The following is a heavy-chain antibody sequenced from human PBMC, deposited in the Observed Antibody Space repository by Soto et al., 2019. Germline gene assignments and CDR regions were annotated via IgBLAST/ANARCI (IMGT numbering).Heavy chain of an antibody. D-gene: IGHD3-10*01. CDR2: IYYSGST. CDR1: GGSISSSSYY. Sequence: PSETLSLTCTVSGGSISSSSYYWGWIRQPPGKGLEWIGSIYYSGSTYYNPSLKSRVTISVDTSKNQFSLKLSSVTAADTAVYYCASHGSGMDYYYYYGMDVWGQGTTVT. V-gene: IGHV4-39*01. J-gene: IGHJ6*02. CDR3: ASHGSGMDYYYYYGMDV.